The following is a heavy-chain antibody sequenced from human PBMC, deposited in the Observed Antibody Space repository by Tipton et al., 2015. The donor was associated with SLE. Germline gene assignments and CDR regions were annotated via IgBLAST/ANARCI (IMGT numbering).Heavy chain of an antibody. CDR2: IHYNRDT. D-gene: IGHD1-1*01. V-gene: IGHV4-59*08. J-gene: IGHJ5*02. CDR3: ARSPAVEVLNDYFDP. CDR1: GASVSSHY. Sequence: TLSLTCTVSGASVSSHYWNWIRQTPGKGLEWIGYIHYNRDTNYHPSLKSRVTISVDTSKNQFSLRLKSVTAADTAIYYCARSPAVEVLNDYFDPWGQGTLVTVSS.